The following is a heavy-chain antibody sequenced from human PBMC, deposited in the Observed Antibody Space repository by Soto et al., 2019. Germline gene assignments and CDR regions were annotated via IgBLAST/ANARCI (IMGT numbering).Heavy chain of an antibody. V-gene: IGHV1-69*10. CDR2: TIPALGKT. Sequence: SVKVSCKASGDNFKKNVFTWVRQAPGQGLEWMGGTIPALGKTHYIEKFQGRVTITVDDATRTVYMEVRDLTPEDTAIYYCARGPFRPSAMDVWGQGXTVTVYS. CDR1: GDNFKKNV. CDR3: ARGPFRPSAMDV. D-gene: IGHD3-10*01. J-gene: IGHJ6*02.